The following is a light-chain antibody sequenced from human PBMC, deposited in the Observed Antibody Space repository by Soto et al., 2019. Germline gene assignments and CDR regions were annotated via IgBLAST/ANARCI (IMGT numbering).Light chain of an antibody. CDR1: QTVSSSY. V-gene: IGKV3-20*01. J-gene: IGKJ1*01. Sequence: EIVLTQAPGTLSLSPGERATLSCRASQTVSSSYLAWYQQKPGQTPRLLTNVASSRATVIPDRFRGSRSGTDFTLTISRLEPEDFAVYYCQQYGSSLWTFGQGTKVDIK. CDR3: QQYGSSLWT. CDR2: VAS.